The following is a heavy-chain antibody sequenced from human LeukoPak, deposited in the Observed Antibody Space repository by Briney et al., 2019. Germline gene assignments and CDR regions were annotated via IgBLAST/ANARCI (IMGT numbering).Heavy chain of an antibody. CDR1: GFTFSSYA. J-gene: IGHJ4*02. V-gene: IGHV3-23*01. CDR3: AKDHGGYYYGSGSYYGGRYFDY. CDR2: ISGSGGST. D-gene: IGHD3-10*01. Sequence: GGSLRLSCAASGFTFSSYAMSWVRQAPGKGLEWVSAISGSGGSTYYADSVKGRFTISRDNSKNTLYLQMNSLRAEDTAVYYCAKDHGGYYYGSGSYYGGRYFDYWGQGTVVTVSS.